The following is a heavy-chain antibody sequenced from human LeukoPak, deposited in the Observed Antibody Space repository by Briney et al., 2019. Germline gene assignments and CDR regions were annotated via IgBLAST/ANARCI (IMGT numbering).Heavy chain of an antibody. CDR3: AKSLESMTTVTLSFYYYYYYMDV. Sequence: SGGSLRLSCAASGFTFSSYGMHWVRQAPGKGLEWVAVISYDGSNKYYADSVKGRFTISRDNSKNTLYLQMNSLRAEDTAVYYCAKSLESMTTVTLSFYYYYYYMDVWGKGTTVTVSS. CDR1: GFTFSSYG. V-gene: IGHV3-30*18. D-gene: IGHD4-17*01. CDR2: ISYDGSNK. J-gene: IGHJ6*03.